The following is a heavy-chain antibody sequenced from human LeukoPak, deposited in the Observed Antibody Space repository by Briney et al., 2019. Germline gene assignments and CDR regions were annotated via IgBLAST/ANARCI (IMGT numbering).Heavy chain of an antibody. Sequence: GESLKISCKGSGYSFTSYWIGWVRQMPGKGLEWMGIIYLGDSYTRYSPSFQGQVTISADKSISTAYVQWSSLKASDTAMYYCARKGSLYSSGRHYFDYWGQGTLVTVSS. D-gene: IGHD6-19*01. CDR3: ARKGSLYSSGRHYFDY. J-gene: IGHJ4*02. V-gene: IGHV5-51*01. CDR1: GYSFTSYW. CDR2: IYLGDSYT.